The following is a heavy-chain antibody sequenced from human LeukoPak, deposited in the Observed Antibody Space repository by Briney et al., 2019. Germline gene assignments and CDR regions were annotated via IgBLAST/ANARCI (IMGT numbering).Heavy chain of an antibody. J-gene: IGHJ6*03. D-gene: IGHD2-8*01. CDR3: ANGNRCTSPNCLGYYYFYMDV. V-gene: IGHV3-23*01. Sequence: GGSLRLSCAASGFTFSSYAMNWVRQAPGRGLEWVSGFSGSGGTTYYADSVKGRFTISKDNSKNTLYLQMNSLRAEDTAVYYCANGNRCTSPNCLGYYYFYMDVWGKGTTVTVSS. CDR2: FSGSGGTT. CDR1: GFTFSSYA.